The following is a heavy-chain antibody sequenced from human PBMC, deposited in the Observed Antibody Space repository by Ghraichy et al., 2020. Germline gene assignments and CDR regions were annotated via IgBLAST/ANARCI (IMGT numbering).Heavy chain of an antibody. CDR1: GGSISSYY. Sequence: SETLSLTCTVSGGSISSYYWSWIRQPPGKGLEWIGYIYYSGSTNYNPSLKSRVTISVDTSKNQFSLKLSSVTAADTAVYYCARPPYGDSPNDAFDIWGQGTMVTVSS. V-gene: IGHV4-59*01. J-gene: IGHJ3*02. CDR3: ARPPYGDSPNDAFDI. D-gene: IGHD4-17*01. CDR2: IYYSGST.